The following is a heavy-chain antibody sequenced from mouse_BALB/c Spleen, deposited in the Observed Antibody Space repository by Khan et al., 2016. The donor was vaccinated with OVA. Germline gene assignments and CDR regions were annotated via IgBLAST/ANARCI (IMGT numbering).Heavy chain of an antibody. Sequence: EVELVESGGDLVKTGGSLKLSCAASGFTFSTYGMSWVRQTPDKRLEWVATINSGGHYTYYIDSVKGRFTISRDNAKNILSLQMTSLRSEDTAMYYCARLAYYYNSEGFAYWGQGTLVTVSA. CDR2: INSGGHYT. J-gene: IGHJ3*01. CDR3: ARLAYYYNSEGFAY. CDR1: GFTFSTYG. V-gene: IGHV5-6*01. D-gene: IGHD1-1*02.